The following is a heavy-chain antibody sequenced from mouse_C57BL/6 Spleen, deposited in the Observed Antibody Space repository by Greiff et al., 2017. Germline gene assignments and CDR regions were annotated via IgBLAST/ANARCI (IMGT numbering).Heavy chain of an antibody. CDR1: GYAFSSYW. V-gene: IGHV1-80*01. CDR3: ARQTPGTRAMDY. Sequence: QVQLKQSGAELVKPGASVKISCKASGYAFSSYWMNWVKQRPGKGLEWIGQIHPGDGDTNYNGKFKGKATLTADKSSSTAYMQLSSLTSEDSAVYFCARQTPGTRAMDYWGQGTSVTVSS. D-gene: IGHD4-1*01. J-gene: IGHJ4*01. CDR2: IHPGDGDT.